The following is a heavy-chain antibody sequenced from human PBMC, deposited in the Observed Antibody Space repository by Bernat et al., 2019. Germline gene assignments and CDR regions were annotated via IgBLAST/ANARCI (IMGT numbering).Heavy chain of an antibody. J-gene: IGHJ5*02. V-gene: IGHV4-59*01. CDR1: GGSISSYY. CDR3: AREGQSPRKSVWFDP. Sequence: QVQLQESGPGLVKPSETLSLTCTVSGGSISSYYWSWIRQPPGKGLEWIGYIYYSGSTNYNPSLKIRVTISVDTSKNKFSLKLSSVTAADTAVYYCAREGQSPRKSVWFDPWGQGTLVTVSS. CDR2: IYYSGST.